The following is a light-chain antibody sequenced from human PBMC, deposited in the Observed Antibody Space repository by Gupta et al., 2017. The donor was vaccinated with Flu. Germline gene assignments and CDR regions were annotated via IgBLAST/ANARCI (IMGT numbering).Light chain of an antibody. J-gene: IGKJ1*01. Sequence: PCTLSASVGDRVTITCRASQSISSWLAWYQQKPGKAPKLLIYKASSLESGVPSRSSGSGSGTEFTLTISSLQPDDFATYYCQQYNSYPWTFGQGTKVEIK. CDR1: QSISSW. CDR3: QQYNSYPWT. V-gene: IGKV1-5*03. CDR2: KAS.